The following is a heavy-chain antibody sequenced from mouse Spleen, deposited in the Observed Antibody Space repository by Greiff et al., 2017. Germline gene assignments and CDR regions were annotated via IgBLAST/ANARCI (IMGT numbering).Heavy chain of an antibody. J-gene: IGHJ2*01. Sequence: QVQLQQSGAELVRPGASVTLSCKASGYTFTDYEMHWVKQTPVHDLEWIGAIDPETGGTAYNQKFKGKAILTADKSSSTAYMELRSLTSEDSAVYYCTREAVRLDYWGQGTTLTVSS. D-gene: IGHD2-13*01. V-gene: IGHV1-15*01. CDR3: TREAVRLDY. CDR1: GYTFTDYE. CDR2: IDPETGGT.